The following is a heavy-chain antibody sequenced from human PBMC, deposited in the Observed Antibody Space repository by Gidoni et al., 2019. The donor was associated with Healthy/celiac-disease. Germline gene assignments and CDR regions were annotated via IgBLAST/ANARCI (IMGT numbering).Heavy chain of an antibody. J-gene: IGHJ4*02. CDR1: GFPFSSYA. V-gene: IGHV3-30-3*01. Sequence: QVQLVESGGGVVQPGRSLRLSCAASGFPFSSYAMHWVRQAPGKGLEWVAVISYDGSNKYYADSVKGRFTISRDNSKNTLYLQMNSLRAEDTAVYYCARANRGWYYFDYWGQGTLVTVSS. CDR3: ARANRGWYYFDY. CDR2: ISYDGSNK. D-gene: IGHD6-19*01.